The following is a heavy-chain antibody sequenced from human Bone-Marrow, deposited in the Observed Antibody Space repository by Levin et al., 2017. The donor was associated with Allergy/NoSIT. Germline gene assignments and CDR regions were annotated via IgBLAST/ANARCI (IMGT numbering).Heavy chain of an antibody. D-gene: IGHD6-13*01. CDR3: ARGGSSGHWRIDS. V-gene: IGHV4-59*01. CDR1: GGSISDYY. Sequence: SETLSLTCTVSGGSISDYYWSWIRQPPGKGLEWIGYINYSGRTNHNPSLKSRLTLSLDTPRNQFSLKLSSVTAADTAVYYCARGGSSGHWRIDSWGRGTLVTVSS. CDR2: INYSGRT. J-gene: IGHJ4*02.